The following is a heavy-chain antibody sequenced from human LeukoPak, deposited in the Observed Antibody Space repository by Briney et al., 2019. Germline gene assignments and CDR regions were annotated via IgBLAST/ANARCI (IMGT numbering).Heavy chain of an antibody. CDR2: IYPGDSDT. D-gene: IGHD3-3*01. CDR1: GYSFTSYW. CDR3: ARGLGSGYYTRNPPKYNWFDP. V-gene: IGHV5-51*01. Sequence: GESLKISCKGSGYSFTSYWIGWVRQMPGKGLEWVGIIYPGDSDTRYSPSFQGQVTISADKSISTAYLQWSSLKASDTAMYYCARGLGSGYYTRNPPKYNWFDPWGQGTLVTVSS. J-gene: IGHJ5*02.